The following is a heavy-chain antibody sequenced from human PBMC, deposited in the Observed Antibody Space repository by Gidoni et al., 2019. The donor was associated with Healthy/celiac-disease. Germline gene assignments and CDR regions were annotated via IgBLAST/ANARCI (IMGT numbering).Heavy chain of an antibody. D-gene: IGHD3-10*01. CDR3: ARAQVLWFGISY. V-gene: IGHV3-74*01. Sequence: QPGGSLRLSCAASGFTFSSYWMHWVRQAPGKGLVWVSRINSDGSSTSYAASVKGRFTISSDNAKNTLYLQMNSRRDEDTAVYCCARAQVLWFGISYWGQGTLVTVSS. CDR1: GFTFSSYW. J-gene: IGHJ4*02. CDR2: INSDGSST.